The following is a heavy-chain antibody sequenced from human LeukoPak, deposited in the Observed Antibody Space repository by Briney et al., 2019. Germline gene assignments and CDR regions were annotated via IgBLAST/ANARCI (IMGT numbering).Heavy chain of an antibody. CDR1: GFTFSDHY. V-gene: IGHV3-72*01. CDR3: ARVRYYLDY. CDR2: IRNKVNSYST. J-gene: IGHJ4*02. Sequence: PAGSLRLSCAASGFTFSDHYMDWVRQAPGKGLEWVGRIRNKVNSYSTEYAASVKGRFTISRDDSKNSLYLQMNSLKTEDTAVYYCARVRYYLDYGGQGTLVTVSS. D-gene: IGHD3-9*01.